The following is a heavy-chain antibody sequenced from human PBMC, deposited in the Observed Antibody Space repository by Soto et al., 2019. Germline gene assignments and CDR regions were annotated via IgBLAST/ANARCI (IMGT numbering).Heavy chain of an antibody. D-gene: IGHD3-22*01. CDR2: IYHSGST. J-gene: IGHJ4*02. CDR3: ARGGVDYYDSSGYYFSPYYFDY. V-gene: IGHV4-30-2*01. Sequence: SETLSLTCAVSGGSISSGGYPWSLIRQPPGKGLEWIGYIYHSGSTYYNPSLKSRVTISVDRSKNQFSLKLSSVTAADTAVYYCARGGVDYYDSSGYYFSPYYFDYWGQGTLVTVSS. CDR1: GGSISSGGYP.